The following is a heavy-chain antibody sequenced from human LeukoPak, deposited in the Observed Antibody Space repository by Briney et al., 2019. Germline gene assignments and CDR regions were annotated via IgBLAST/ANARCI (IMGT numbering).Heavy chain of an antibody. CDR2: ISSSGSTI. Sequence: GGSLRLSCASSGFTFSDYYMSWIRQAPGKGLEWVSYISSSGSTIYYADSVKGRFTISRDNAKNSLYLQMDSLRAEDTAVYYCARDPMTTEGYYYYYMDVWGKGTTVTVSS. CDR3: ARDPMTTEGYYYYYMDV. CDR1: GFTFSDYY. D-gene: IGHD4-11*01. J-gene: IGHJ6*03. V-gene: IGHV3-11*04.